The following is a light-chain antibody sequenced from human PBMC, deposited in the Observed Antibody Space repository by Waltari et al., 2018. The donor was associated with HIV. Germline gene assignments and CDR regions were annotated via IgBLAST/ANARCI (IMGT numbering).Light chain of an antibody. V-gene: IGLV3-27*01. J-gene: IGLJ2*01. CDR2: KDR. CDR3: YSATDNNLKV. Sequence: SYELTQPSSVSVSPGQTARITCSGDVLSRKNVRWFQQKPGQAPVLIIYKDRERPSGIPERFSGSTSGTTVTLTISGAQAEDEADYYCYSATDNNLKVFGAGTKLTVL. CDR1: VLSRKN.